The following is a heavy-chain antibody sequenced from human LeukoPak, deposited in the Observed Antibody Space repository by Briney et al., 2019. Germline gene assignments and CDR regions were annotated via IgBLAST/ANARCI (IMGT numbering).Heavy chain of an antibody. CDR3: ARVMGVAGGGWFDP. D-gene: IGHD6-19*01. V-gene: IGHV4-59*01. CDR2: IYYSGST. Sequence: PSETLSLTCTVSGGSISSYYWSWIRRPPGKGLEWIGYIYYSGSTNYNPSLKSRVTISVDTSKNQFSLKLSSVTAADTAVYYCARVMGVAGGGWFDPWGQGTLVTVSS. CDR1: GGSISSYY. J-gene: IGHJ5*02.